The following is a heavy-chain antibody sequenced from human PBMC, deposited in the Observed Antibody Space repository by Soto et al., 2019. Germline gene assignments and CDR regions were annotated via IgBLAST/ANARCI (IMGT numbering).Heavy chain of an antibody. CDR2: IYYSGST. Sequence: SETLSLTCTVSGGSISSYYWSWIRQPPGKGLEWIGYIYYSGSTNYNPSLKSRVTISVDTSKNQFSLKLSSVAAADTAVYYCARASTTVTTLDYWGQGTLVTVPQ. D-gene: IGHD4-17*01. V-gene: IGHV4-59*12. CDR3: ARASTTVTTLDY. CDR1: GGSISSYY. J-gene: IGHJ4*02.